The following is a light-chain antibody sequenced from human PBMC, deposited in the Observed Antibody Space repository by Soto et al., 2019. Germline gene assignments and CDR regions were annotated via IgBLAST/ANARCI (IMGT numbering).Light chain of an antibody. CDR1: SSDVGNYKL. CDR3: CSYVGISTV. J-gene: IGLJ7*01. V-gene: IGLV2-23*01. CDR2: EGS. Sequence: QSARTQPASVSGSPGQSITISCTGTSSDVGNYKLVSWYQQHPGQAPKLMIYEGSKRPSGVSTRFSGSKSGNTASLTISGLQAEDEADYYCCSYVGISTVFGGGTQLTVL.